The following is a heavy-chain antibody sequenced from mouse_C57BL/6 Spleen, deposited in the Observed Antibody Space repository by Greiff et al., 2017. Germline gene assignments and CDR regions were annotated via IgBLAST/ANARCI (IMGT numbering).Heavy chain of an antibody. J-gene: IGHJ3*01. Sequence: EVHLVESGPGMVKPSQSLSLTCTVTGYSITSGYDWHWIRHFPGNKLEWMGYISYSGSTNYNPSLKSRISITHDTSKNHFFLKLNSVTTEDTATYYCARGDYYGSSPWFAYWGQGTLVTVSA. CDR1: GYSITSGYD. V-gene: IGHV3-1*01. CDR2: ISYSGST. D-gene: IGHD1-1*01. CDR3: ARGDYYGSSPWFAY.